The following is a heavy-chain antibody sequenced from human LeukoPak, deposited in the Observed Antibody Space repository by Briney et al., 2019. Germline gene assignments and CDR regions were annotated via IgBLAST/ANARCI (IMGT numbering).Heavy chain of an antibody. J-gene: IGHJ4*02. CDR3: ATYCSSTSCYGIKRGNFDY. CDR2: FDPEDGET. D-gene: IGHD2-2*01. CDR1: GYTLTELS. Sequence: ASVKVSCKVSGYTLTELSMHWVRQAPGKGLEWMGGFDPEDGETIYAQKFQGRATMTEDTSTDTAYMELSSLRSEDTAVYYCATYCSSTSCYGIKRGNFDYWGQGTLVTVSS. V-gene: IGHV1-24*01.